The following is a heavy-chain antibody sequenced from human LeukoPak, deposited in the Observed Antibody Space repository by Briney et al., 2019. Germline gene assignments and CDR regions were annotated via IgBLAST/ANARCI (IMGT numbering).Heavy chain of an antibody. CDR3: ARDRHCSSTSCRDPPMDV. CDR1: GYTFTSYY. CDR2: INPSGGST. J-gene: IGHJ6*04. Sequence: ASVKVSCKASGYTFTSYYMHWVRQAPGQGLEWMGIINPSGGSTSYAQKFQGRVTMTRDMSTSTVYMELSSLRSEDTAVYYCARDRHCSSTSCRDPPMDVWGKGTTVTVSS. D-gene: IGHD2-2*01. V-gene: IGHV1-46*01.